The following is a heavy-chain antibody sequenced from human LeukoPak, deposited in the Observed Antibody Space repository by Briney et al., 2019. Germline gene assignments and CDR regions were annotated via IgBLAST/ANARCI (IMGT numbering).Heavy chain of an antibody. CDR2: FGTRSTSI. D-gene: IGHD3-22*01. J-gene: IGHJ6*02. CDR3: ARDPSISRPPDHYYDSSAQNYGMDV. V-gene: IGHV3-21*01. CDR1: GFTFSGYS. Sequence: NPGGSLRLSCTASGFTFSGYSMNWIRQAPGKGLEWVSSFGTRSTSIYHAGSVKGRFAISRDNAKNSLYLQMNSLRAEDTAVYYCARDPSISRPPDHYYDSSAQNYGMDVWGQGTTVTVSS.